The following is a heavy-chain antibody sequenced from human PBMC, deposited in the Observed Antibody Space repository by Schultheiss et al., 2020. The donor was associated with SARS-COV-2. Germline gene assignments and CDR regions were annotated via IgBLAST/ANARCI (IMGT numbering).Heavy chain of an antibody. V-gene: IGHV4-59*08. CDR1: GGSISSYY. Sequence: ESLKISCTVSGGSISSYYWSWIRQPPGKGLEWIGYIYYSGSTNYNPSLKSRVTISVDTSKNQFSLKLSSVTAADTAVYYCARLGRDGYNRYYYYGMDVWGQGTTVTVSS. J-gene: IGHJ6*02. CDR3: ARLGRDGYNRYYYYGMDV. D-gene: IGHD5-24*01. CDR2: IYYSGST.